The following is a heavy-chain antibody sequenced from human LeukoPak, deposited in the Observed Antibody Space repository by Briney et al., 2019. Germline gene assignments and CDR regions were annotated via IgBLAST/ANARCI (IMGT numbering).Heavy chain of an antibody. V-gene: IGHV4-59*06. CDR3: AGGVGLAVAGTVDY. D-gene: IGHD6-19*01. CDR2: IYYCGGT. CDR1: GGSLSSYY. J-gene: IGHJ4*02. Sequence: PSETLSLTCTVSGGSLSSYYWSWIRQPPGKGLEWIGYIYYCGGTYYNPSLNSRLTITVDTSKNQFSPKQISVAAADTAVEYCAGGVGLAVAGTVDYWGQGTLVTVSS.